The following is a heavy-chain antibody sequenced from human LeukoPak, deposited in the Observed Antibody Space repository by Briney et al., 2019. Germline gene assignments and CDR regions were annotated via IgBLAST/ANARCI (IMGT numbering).Heavy chain of an antibody. CDR1: GGSISSYY. CDR3: ARVKGPYYYDSSGYYREYYYYSMDV. D-gene: IGHD3-22*01. V-gene: IGHV4-59*01. Sequence: SETLSLTCTVSGGSISSYYWSWIRQPPGKGLEWIGYIYYSGSTNYNPSLKSRVTISVDTSKNQFSLKLSSVTAADTAVYYCARVKGPYYYDSSGYYREYYYYSMDVWGQGTTVTVSS. CDR2: IYYSGST. J-gene: IGHJ6*02.